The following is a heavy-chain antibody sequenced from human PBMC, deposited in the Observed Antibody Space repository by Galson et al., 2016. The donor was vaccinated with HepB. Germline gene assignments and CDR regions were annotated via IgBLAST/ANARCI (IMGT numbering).Heavy chain of an antibody. CDR3: ARVRCSPFRCQNWFYP. V-gene: IGHV6-1*01. J-gene: IGHJ5*02. D-gene: IGHD2-15*01. CDR1: GDSVSSNSAA. CDR2: TYYRYKWYN. Sequence: CAISGDSVSSNSAAWTWIWQSPLRGPEWLGRTYYRYKWYNDYAVSVKSRNSIHPDTSKNQFSLQLNSVTPEDTAVYYCARVRCSPFRCQNWFYPWGQGTLVTVSS.